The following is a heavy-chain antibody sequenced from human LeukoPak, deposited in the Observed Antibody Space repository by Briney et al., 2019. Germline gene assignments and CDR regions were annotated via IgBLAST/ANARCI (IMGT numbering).Heavy chain of an antibody. Sequence: PGGSLRLSCAASGFTFSSYEMNWVRQAPGKGLEWVSYSSSGGSAIYYADSVKGRFTISRDNAKNSLYLQMNSLRVEDTAVYYCARSRGNSGSYPLDYWGQGTLVTVSS. CDR3: ARSRGNSGSYPLDY. V-gene: IGHV3-48*03. CDR2: SSSGGSAI. CDR1: GFTFSSYE. J-gene: IGHJ4*02. D-gene: IGHD1-26*01.